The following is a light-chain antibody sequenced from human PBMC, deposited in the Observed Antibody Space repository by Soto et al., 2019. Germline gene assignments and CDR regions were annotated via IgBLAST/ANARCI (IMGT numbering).Light chain of an antibody. CDR2: DAS. Sequence: DIQMTQSPSSLSTSVGDRVTITCQASQDIVNRLNWFQQKPGKAPKLLIYDASTLEIGVPSRFSGSGSGSDFTFTISSLQSEGVASYYCQQYDNLPLTFGGGTKVEI. CDR1: QDIVNR. J-gene: IGKJ4*01. V-gene: IGKV1-33*01. CDR3: QQYDNLPLT.